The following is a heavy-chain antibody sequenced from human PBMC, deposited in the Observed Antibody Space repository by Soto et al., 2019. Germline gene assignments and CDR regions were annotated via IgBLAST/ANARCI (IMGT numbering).Heavy chain of an antibody. D-gene: IGHD3-10*01. CDR2: INGDGSGT. J-gene: IGHJ4*02. Sequence: EVQLVESGGGLVQPGGSLRLSCAASGFTFSGSWMHWVRQAPGKGLVWVSRINGDGSGTSYADFVKGRFTISRDDAKNTLFLQMNGLRAEDTAVYYCARGISGSGTANDYWGQGTLVTVSS. CDR1: GFTFSGSW. V-gene: IGHV3-74*01. CDR3: ARGISGSGTANDY.